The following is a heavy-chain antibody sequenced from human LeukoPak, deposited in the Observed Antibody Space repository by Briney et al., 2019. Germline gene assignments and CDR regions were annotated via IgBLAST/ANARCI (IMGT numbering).Heavy chain of an antibody. CDR2: INPDSGGT. V-gene: IGHV1-2*02. CDR3: ARDRSNYGHKQGVGY. Sequence: GASVKVSCKASGYTFTGYYMHWVRQAPGQGLEWMGWINPDSGGTNYAQRFQGRVTMTRDTSISTAYMELRRLRSDDTAVYYCARDRSNYGHKQGVGYWGQGTLVTVSS. CDR1: GYTFTGYY. J-gene: IGHJ4*02. D-gene: IGHD5-24*01.